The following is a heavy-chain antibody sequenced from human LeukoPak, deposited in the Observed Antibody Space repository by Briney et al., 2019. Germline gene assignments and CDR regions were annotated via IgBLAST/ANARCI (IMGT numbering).Heavy chain of an antibody. Sequence: GESLKISCKGSGYRFTSDWIGWVRQMPGKGLEWMGIIYPSDSDTRYSPSFQGQVTISADKSISTAYLQWRSLKASDTAMYYCARGLYGSDRGYWGQGTLVTVSS. CDR3: ARGLYGSDRGY. V-gene: IGHV5-51*01. D-gene: IGHD6-19*01. CDR1: GYRFTSDW. J-gene: IGHJ4*02. CDR2: IYPSDSDT.